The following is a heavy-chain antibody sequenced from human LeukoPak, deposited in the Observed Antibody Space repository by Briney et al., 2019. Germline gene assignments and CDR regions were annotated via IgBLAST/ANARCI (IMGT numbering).Heavy chain of an antibody. CDR1: GYTFTSYD. V-gene: IGHV1-8*01. J-gene: IGHJ6*02. CDR3: ARGPLYPGPPYYYYGMDV. D-gene: IGHD5/OR15-5a*01. Sequence: ASVKVSCKASGYTFTSYDINWVRQATGQGLEWMGWMNPNSGNTGYAQKFQGRVTMTRNTSISTAYMELSSLRSEDTAVYYCARGPLYPGPPYYYYGMDVWGQGTTVTVSS. CDR2: MNPNSGNT.